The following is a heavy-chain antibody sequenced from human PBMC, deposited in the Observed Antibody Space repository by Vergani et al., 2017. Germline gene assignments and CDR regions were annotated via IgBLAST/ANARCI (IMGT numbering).Heavy chain of an antibody. D-gene: IGHD2-15*01. CDR3: ANRYSVAAFDI. CDR1: GESLSSYY. V-gene: IGHV4-34*01. Sequence: QVQLQQWGAGLLKPSETLSLTCAVYGESLSSYYWNWIRQPPGKGLEWMGEINHSGTTNYNPSLKSRVTISVDTSKKQFSVNLNSVTAADTAVYYCANRYSVAAFDIWGQGTMVTVSS. CDR2: INHSGTT. J-gene: IGHJ3*02.